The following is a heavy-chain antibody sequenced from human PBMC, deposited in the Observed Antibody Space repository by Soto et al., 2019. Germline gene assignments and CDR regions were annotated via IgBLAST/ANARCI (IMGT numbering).Heavy chain of an antibody. J-gene: IGHJ4*02. V-gene: IGHV4-39*01. D-gene: IGHD1-1*01. CDR3: ARQVEVTYFDY. CDR1: GGSFSSSAYY. Sequence: QLHLQESGPGLLKPSETLSLTCTVSGGSFSSSAYYWGWIRQPPGKRLEWIASISYSGSTYYNPSLKSRVTISVDTSKNQFSLKLRSMTAADTAVYYCARQVEVTYFDYWGQGTLVTVSS. CDR2: ISYSGST.